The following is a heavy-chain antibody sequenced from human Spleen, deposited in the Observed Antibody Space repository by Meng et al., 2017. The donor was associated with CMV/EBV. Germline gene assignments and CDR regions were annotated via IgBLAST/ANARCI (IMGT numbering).Heavy chain of an antibody. CDR3: ARDVSPRSSAYFAIYYFYALDV. J-gene: IGHJ6*02. Sequence: GESLKISCAASGFGAYGMHWVRQAPGKGLEWVSSISSSGTYIYYADSVKGRFTISRDNAQNSLYLQMNSLRAEDTAVYYCARDVSPRSSAYFAIYYFYALDVWGQGTTVTVSS. CDR2: ISSSGTYI. CDR1: GFGAYG. V-gene: IGHV3-21*01. D-gene: IGHD2-21*01.